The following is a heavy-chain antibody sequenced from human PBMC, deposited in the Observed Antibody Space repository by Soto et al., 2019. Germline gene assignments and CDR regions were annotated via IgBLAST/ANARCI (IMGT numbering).Heavy chain of an antibody. D-gene: IGHD6-19*01. CDR2: ISYDGSNK. Sequence: QVQLVESGGGVVQPGRSLRLSCAASGFTFSSYAMHWVRQAPGKGLEWVAVISYDGSNKYYADSVKGRFTISRDNSNNTLYLQMNSLRAEDTAVYYCASDIAVAAYYYYGMDVGGQGTTVTVSS. J-gene: IGHJ6*02. CDR1: GFTFSSYA. V-gene: IGHV3-30-3*01. CDR3: ASDIAVAAYYYYGMDV.